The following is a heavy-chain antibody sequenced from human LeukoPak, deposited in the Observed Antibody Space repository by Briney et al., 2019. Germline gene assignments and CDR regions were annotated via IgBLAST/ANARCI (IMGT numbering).Heavy chain of an antibody. V-gene: IGHV3-33*06. Sequence: GGSLRLSCEASGFTFSRYWMHWVRQAPGKGLEWVAVIWYDGSNKYYADSVKGRFTISRDNSKNTLYLQMNSLRAEDTAVYYCAKSQYQLSLGAFDIWGQGTMVTVSS. D-gene: IGHD2-2*01. CDR1: GFTFSRYW. J-gene: IGHJ3*02. CDR3: AKSQYQLSLGAFDI. CDR2: IWYDGSNK.